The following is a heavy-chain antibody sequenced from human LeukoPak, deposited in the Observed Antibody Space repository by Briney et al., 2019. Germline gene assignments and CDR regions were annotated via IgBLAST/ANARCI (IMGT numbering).Heavy chain of an antibody. V-gene: IGHV1-18*01. CDR1: GYTFTNYG. CDR2: ISAYSGYT. D-gene: IGHD5/OR15-5a*01. J-gene: IGHJ4*02. CDR3: ARDAVSTTTAGGIDY. Sequence: ASVKVSCKASGYTFTNYGSSLVRQAPGQGLEWMGWISAYSGYTHYAQKIQGRVTVTTEASTSTAYMELRSLTSYDTAVYYCARDAVSTTTAGGIDYWGQGTLVTVSS.